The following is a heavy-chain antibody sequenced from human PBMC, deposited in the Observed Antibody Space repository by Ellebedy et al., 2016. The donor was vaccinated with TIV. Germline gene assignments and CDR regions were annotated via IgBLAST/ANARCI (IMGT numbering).Heavy chain of an antibody. D-gene: IGHD2-2*01. CDR2: IYGGGTI. V-gene: IGHV3-53*01. CDR1: GFTVSSNF. Sequence: GESLKISCAASGFTVSSNFMTWVRQAPGKGLEWVSVIYGGGTIRYADPVKGRFPISRDNSRNTVDLQMNSLRAEDTAVYYCARPTVPATICGACGMDVWGQGTTVIVSS. J-gene: IGHJ6*02. CDR3: ARPTVPATICGACGMDV.